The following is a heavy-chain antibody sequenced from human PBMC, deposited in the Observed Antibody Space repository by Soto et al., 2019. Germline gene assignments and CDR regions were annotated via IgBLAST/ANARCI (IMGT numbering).Heavy chain of an antibody. CDR3: ARVGHYYYGMDV. CDR1: GGTFSSYA. V-gene: IGHV1-69*05. D-gene: IGHD3-10*01. J-gene: IGHJ6*02. Sequence: SVKVSCKASGGTFSSYAISWVRQAPGQGLEWMGGIIPIFGTANYAQKFQGRVTITRDTSASTVYMELSSLSSEDTAVYYCARVGHYYYGMDVWGQGTTVTVSS. CDR2: IIPIFGTA.